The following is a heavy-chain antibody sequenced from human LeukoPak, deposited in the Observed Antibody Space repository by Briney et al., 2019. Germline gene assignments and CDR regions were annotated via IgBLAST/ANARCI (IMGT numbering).Heavy chain of an antibody. Sequence: PGGSLRLSCAASGFTFSSYAMSWVRQAPGRGVEWVSAISGSGGSTYYADSVKGRFTISRDNSKNTLYLQMNSLRAEDTAVYYCAKDSMAVTVNFDYWGQGTLVTVSS. D-gene: IGHD2-21*02. CDR3: AKDSMAVTVNFDY. CDR1: GFTFSSYA. J-gene: IGHJ4*02. CDR2: ISGSGGST. V-gene: IGHV3-23*01.